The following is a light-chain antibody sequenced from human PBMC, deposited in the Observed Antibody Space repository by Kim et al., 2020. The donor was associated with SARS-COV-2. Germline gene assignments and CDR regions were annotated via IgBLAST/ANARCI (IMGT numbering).Light chain of an antibody. CDR3: LQYNYWPYT. J-gene: IGKJ2*01. CDR2: GAS. CDR1: QSVSSS. Sequence: VSPGEGPPLAGRARQSVSSSLAWNRQKPGQAPWLLISGASTRATGIPARFSGSGSGTEFTLTISSLQSEDFALYYCLQYNYWPYTFGQGTKLEI. V-gene: IGKV3-15*01.